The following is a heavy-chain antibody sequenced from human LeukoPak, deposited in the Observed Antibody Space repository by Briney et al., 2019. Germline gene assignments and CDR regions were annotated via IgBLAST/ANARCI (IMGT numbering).Heavy chain of an antibody. CDR3: ARASAAAGTTNWFDP. CDR1: GFTFSSYS. CDR2: ISSSSSYI. D-gene: IGHD6-13*01. V-gene: IGHV3-21*01. Sequence: GGSLRLSCAASGFTFSSYSMNWVRQAPGKGLEWASSISSSSSYIYYADSVKGRFTISRDNAKNSLYLQMNSLRAEDTAVYYCARASAAAGTTNWFDPWGQGTLVTVSS. J-gene: IGHJ5*02.